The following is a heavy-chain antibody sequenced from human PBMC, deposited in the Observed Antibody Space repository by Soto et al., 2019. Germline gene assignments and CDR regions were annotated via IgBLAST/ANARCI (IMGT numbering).Heavy chain of an antibody. CDR3: AHRTMVRGVIGAHFDN. D-gene: IGHD3-10*01. V-gene: IGHV2-5*02. J-gene: IGHJ4*02. CDR1: GFSLNSSAVG. Sequence: QITLKESGPTLVKPTQTLTLTCTFSGFSLNSSAVGVGWIRQPPGKALEWLALIYWDDDKRYSPSLKSRLTITRDTSKNQVVLTMTNMDPVDTGTCYCAHRTMVRGVIGAHFDNWGQGTLVTVSS. CDR2: IYWDDDK.